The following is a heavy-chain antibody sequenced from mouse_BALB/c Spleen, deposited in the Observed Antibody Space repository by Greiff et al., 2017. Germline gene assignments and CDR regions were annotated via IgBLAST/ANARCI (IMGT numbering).Heavy chain of an antibody. J-gene: IGHJ4*01. CDR2: ISNGGGST. V-gene: IGHV5-12-2*01. D-gene: IGHD2-14*01. Sequence: EVQLVESGGGLVQPGGSLKLSCAASGFTFSSYTMSWVRQTPEKRLEWVAYISNGGGSTYYPDTVKGRFTISRDNAKNTLYLQMSRLTSEDTAMYYGARGVGYDVKEAMDYWGQGTSVTVSS. CDR3: ARGVGYDVKEAMDY. CDR1: GFTFSSYT.